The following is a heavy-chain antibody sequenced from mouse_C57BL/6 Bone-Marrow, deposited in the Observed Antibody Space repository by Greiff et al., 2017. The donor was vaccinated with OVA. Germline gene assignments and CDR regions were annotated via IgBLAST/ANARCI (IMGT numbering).Heavy chain of an antibody. D-gene: IGHD3-2*02. J-gene: IGHJ4*01. V-gene: IGHV1-74*01. CDR1: GYTFTSYW. Sequence: QVQLQQPGAELVKPGASVKVSCKASGYTFTSYWMHWVKQRPGQGLEWIGRIHPSDSDTNYNQKFKGKATLTVGKSSSTAYMQLSSLTSEDSAVYYCVIGGSSGYEYYAMDYWGQGTSVTVSS. CDR2: IHPSDSDT. CDR3: VIGGSSGYEYYAMDY.